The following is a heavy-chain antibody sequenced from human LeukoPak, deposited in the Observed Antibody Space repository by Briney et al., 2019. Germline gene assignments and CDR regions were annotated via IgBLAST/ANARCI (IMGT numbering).Heavy chain of an antibody. CDR3: AASWNDERCFDP. CDR2: IFNIGPA. V-gene: IGHV4-61*10. D-gene: IGHD1-1*01. Sequence: PSETLSLTCKVSGASVSTSPYYWTWIRQPAGKGLEWIGRIFNIGPANYNPSFKSRVTISRDTSKNDFSLNLNSVTAADTAVYYCAASWNDERCFDPWGQGTLVIVSS. CDR1: GASVSTSPYY. J-gene: IGHJ5*02.